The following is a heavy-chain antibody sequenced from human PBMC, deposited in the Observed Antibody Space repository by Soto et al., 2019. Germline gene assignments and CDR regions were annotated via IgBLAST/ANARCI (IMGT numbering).Heavy chain of an antibody. V-gene: IGHV3-7*01. Sequence: GGSLRLSCAASGFTFSSYWMSWVRQAPGKGLEWVANIKQDGSEKYYVDSVKGRFTISRDNAKNSLYLQMNSLRAEDTAVYYCARMGQWLVLFPFDYWGQGTLVTVSS. J-gene: IGHJ4*02. CDR1: GFTFSSYW. CDR2: IKQDGSEK. D-gene: IGHD6-19*01. CDR3: ARMGQWLVLFPFDY.